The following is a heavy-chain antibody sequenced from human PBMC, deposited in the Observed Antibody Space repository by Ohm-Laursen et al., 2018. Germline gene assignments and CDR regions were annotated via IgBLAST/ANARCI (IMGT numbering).Heavy chain of an antibody. CDR2: INHSGST. V-gene: IGHV4-34*01. CDR3: ASLGYCTSSSCYTPSRFDP. CDR1: GGSFSGYY. D-gene: IGHD2-2*02. Sequence: GTLSLTCAVYGGSFSGYYWSWIRQPPGKGLEWIGEINHSGSTNYNPSLKSRVTISVDTSKNQFSLKLSSVTAADTAVYYCASLGYCTSSSCYTPSRFDPWGQGTLVTVSS. J-gene: IGHJ5*02.